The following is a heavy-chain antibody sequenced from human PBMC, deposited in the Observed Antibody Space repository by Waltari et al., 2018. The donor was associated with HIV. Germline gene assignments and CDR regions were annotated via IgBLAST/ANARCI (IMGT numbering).Heavy chain of an antibody. Sequence: QVQLQESGPGLVKHSETLSLTCPVSGYSISSGYSWGWIRQPPGKGLEWIGSIYHSGSAYYKSSLKSRVTISVDTSKNQFSLKLSSATAADTAVYYCARDRYDSSGYLATYNNYYGVDVWGQGTTVTVSS. CDR2: IYHSGSA. V-gene: IGHV4-38-2*02. J-gene: IGHJ6*02. CDR3: ARDRYDSSGYLATYNNYYGVDV. D-gene: IGHD3-22*01. CDR1: GYSISSGYS.